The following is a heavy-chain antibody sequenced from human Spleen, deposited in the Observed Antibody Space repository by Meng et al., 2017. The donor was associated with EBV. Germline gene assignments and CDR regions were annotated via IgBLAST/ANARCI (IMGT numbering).Heavy chain of an antibody. D-gene: IGHD5-18*01. CDR2: MHHSGST. Sequence: QLQVQEYGSGLVKPSQNLSLTCAVSGVSISSGGYSWSWIRQPPGKGLEWIGYMHHSGSTYNNPSLKSRVTISVDRSKNQFSLKLSSVTAADTAVFYCAGGPTAMVTYFDYWGQGTLVTVSS. CDR3: AGGPTAMVTYFDY. J-gene: IGHJ4*02. V-gene: IGHV4-30-2*01. CDR1: GVSISSGGYS.